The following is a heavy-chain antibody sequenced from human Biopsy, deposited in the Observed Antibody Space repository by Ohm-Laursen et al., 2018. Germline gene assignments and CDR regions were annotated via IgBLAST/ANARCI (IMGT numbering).Heavy chain of an antibody. CDR2: IIPMLDVA. Sequence: SSVKVSCKASGYTFTSYGISWVRQAPGQGLEWLGKIIPMLDVANYTQKFQGRVTITADKLTSTAYMELASLRSEDTAVYYCAIYGGTEPEGDWGQGTLVTVSS. D-gene: IGHD3-16*01. CDR3: AIYGGTEPEGD. J-gene: IGHJ4*02. CDR1: GYTFTSYG. V-gene: IGHV1-69*04.